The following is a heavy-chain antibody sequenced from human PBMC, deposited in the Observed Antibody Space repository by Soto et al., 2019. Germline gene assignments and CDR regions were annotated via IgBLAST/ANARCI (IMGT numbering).Heavy chain of an antibody. J-gene: IGHJ6*02. CDR3: ARDHEYSSNSHYYFYGMDV. Sequence: LRLSCAASGFTFSSYWMNWVRQAPGKGLEWVANIKQGGSEKYYVDSVKGRFTISRDNAKNSLFLQMNSLRAEDTAVYYCARDHEYSSNSHYYFYGMDVWVQGTTVTVSS. D-gene: IGHD6-6*01. CDR2: IKQGGSEK. V-gene: IGHV3-7*03. CDR1: GFTFSSYW.